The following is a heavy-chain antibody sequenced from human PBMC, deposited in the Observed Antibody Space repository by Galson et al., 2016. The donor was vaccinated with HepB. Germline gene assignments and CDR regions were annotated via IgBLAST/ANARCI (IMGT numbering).Heavy chain of an antibody. CDR1: GDSFSNYA. Sequence: SVKVSCKASGDSFSNYAISWVRQAPGQGPEWMGVIIPIFGTTNYAQKFQDRVTITADESTSTAYMGLSSLRSEDTAVYYCSRGCSGGRCHSQTGWFDPWGQGTLVTVSS. J-gene: IGHJ5*02. V-gene: IGHV1-69*13. D-gene: IGHD2-15*01. CDR2: IIPIFGTT. CDR3: SRGCSGGRCHSQTGWFDP.